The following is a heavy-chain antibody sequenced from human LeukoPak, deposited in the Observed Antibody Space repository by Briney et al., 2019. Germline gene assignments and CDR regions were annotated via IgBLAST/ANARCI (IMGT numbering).Heavy chain of an antibody. V-gene: IGHV3-21*01. Sequence: GGSLRLSCAVSGFTFSSYSMNWVRQAPGKGLEWVSSISSSSSYIYYADSVKGRFTISRDNAKNSLYLQMNSLRAEDTAVYYCAREGTELYAFDIWGQGTMVTVSS. CDR3: AREGTELYAFDI. D-gene: IGHD3-10*01. J-gene: IGHJ3*02. CDR2: ISSSSSYI. CDR1: GFTFSSYS.